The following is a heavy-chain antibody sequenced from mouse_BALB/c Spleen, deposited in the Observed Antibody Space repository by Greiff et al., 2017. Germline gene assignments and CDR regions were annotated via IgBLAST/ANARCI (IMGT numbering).Heavy chain of an antibody. Sequence: QAQLQQSGAELVRPGTSVKVSCKASGYAFTNYLIEWVKQRPGQGLEWIGVINPGSGGTNYNEKFKGKATLTADKSSSTAYMQLSSLTSDDSAVYFCARTDYDWFAYWGQGTLVTVSA. V-gene: IGHV1-54*01. CDR1: GYAFTNYL. J-gene: IGHJ3*01. D-gene: IGHD2-4*01. CDR2: INPGSGGT. CDR3: ARTDYDWFAY.